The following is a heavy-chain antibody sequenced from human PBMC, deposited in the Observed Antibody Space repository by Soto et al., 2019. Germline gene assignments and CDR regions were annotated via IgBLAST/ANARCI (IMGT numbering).Heavy chain of an antibody. J-gene: IGHJ4*02. CDR1: GYKFGSAW. Sequence: GESLKISCKGVGYKFGSAWIGWVRQMPGKGLEWMGIIKPGTSGIRYSPSCRGHVTISADEAVSTAYLQWSSLKASDTAMYYCARQLSQICDSWGQGTLVTVSS. V-gene: IGHV5-51*01. CDR3: ARQLSQICDS. CDR2: IKPGTSGI.